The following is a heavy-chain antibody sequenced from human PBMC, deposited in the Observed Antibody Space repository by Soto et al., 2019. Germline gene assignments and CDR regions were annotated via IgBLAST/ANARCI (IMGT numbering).Heavy chain of an antibody. CDR2: IKQDGSEK. V-gene: IGHV3-7*05. J-gene: IGHJ4*02. Sequence: GSLRLSCAASGFTFSSYWMSWVRQAPGKGLEWVANIKQDGSEKYYVDSVKGRFTISRDNAKNSLYLQMNSLRAEDTAVYYCARNNTYYDFWSGYYSFDYWGQGTLVTVSS. CDR3: ARNNTYYDFWSGYYSFDY. CDR1: GFTFSSYW. D-gene: IGHD3-3*01.